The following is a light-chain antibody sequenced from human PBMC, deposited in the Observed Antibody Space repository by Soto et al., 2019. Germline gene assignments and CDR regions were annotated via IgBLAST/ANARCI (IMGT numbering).Light chain of an antibody. V-gene: IGKV3-20*01. J-gene: IGKJ5*01. Sequence: EIVLTQSPGTLSLSPGERATLSFRSSQIIINNDLAWYQQKPGQAPRLLIDRASNRATGIPDRFSGSGSGTDFTLTISRLAPDDFALYYCQQHGISHITFGQGTRLEIK. CDR3: QQHGISHIT. CDR2: RAS. CDR1: QIIINND.